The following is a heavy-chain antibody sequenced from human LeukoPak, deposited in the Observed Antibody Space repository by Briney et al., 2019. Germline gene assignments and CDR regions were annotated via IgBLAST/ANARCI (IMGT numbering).Heavy chain of an antibody. J-gene: IGHJ3*02. CDR1: GFTFSSYW. V-gene: IGHV3-7*03. CDR2: IKQDGSEK. D-gene: IGHD3-9*01. Sequence: GGSLRLSCAASGFTFSSYWMSWVRQAPGKGLEWVANIKQDGSEKYYVDSVKGRFTISRDNAKNSLYLQMNSLRVEDTAVYYCARDLGGSTISGSFDIWGQGTMVTVSS. CDR3: ARDLGGSTISGSFDI.